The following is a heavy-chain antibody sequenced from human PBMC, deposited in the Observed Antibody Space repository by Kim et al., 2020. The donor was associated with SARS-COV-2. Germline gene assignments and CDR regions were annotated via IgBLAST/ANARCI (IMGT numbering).Heavy chain of an antibody. J-gene: IGHJ4*02. CDR3: ARDLAY. V-gene: IGHV4-31*02. CDR2: FYSRST. Sequence: FYSRSTSYNQSLKGRVTISVDTSKNQFSLKLSSVTAADTAVYYCARDLAYWGQGTLVTVSS.